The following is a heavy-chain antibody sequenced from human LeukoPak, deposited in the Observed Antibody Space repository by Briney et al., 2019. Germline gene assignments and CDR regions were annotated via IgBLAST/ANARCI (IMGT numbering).Heavy chain of an antibody. J-gene: IGHJ3*02. CDR2: IYYSGNT. CDR3: ARRNDFDI. V-gene: IGHV4-59*08. CDR1: GGSISGDH. Sequence: SETPSLTCTVSGGSISGDHWNWIRQPPGKGLEWIGYIYYSGNTNYNPSLKSRVTISVDTSKNQFSLKLSSVTAADTAVYYCARRNDFDIWGQGAMVTVSS.